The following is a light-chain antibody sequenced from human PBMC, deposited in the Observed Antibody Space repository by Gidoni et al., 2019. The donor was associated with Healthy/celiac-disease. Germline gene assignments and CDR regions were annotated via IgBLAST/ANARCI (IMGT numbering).Light chain of an antibody. CDR1: KLGDKY. Sequence: LTQLPSVSVSPGQTASITCSGDKLGDKYACWYQQKPGQSPVLVIYQDSKRPSGIPERFSGSNSGNTATLTISGTQAMDEADYYCQAWDSSTVVFGGGTKLTVL. CDR2: QDS. V-gene: IGLV3-1*01. CDR3: QAWDSSTVV. J-gene: IGLJ2*01.